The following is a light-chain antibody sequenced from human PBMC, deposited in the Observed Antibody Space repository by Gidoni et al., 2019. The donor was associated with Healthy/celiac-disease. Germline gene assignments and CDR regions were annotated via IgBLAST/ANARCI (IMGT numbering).Light chain of an antibody. CDR3: QQRSDWPPYT. Sequence: IGLTQSPATLSLSPGERATLSCRASQSVSSYLALYQQKTGQAPRLLIYDASTRATGLPARLSGGRCGTDFTLTISSIEPEEVAVYYCQQRSDWPPYTFGQGTKLEIK. CDR2: DAS. CDR1: QSVSSY. V-gene: IGKV3-11*01. J-gene: IGKJ2*01.